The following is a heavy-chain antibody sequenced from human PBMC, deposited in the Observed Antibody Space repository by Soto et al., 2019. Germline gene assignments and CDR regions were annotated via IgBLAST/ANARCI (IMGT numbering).Heavy chain of an antibody. CDR2: IYPSDSDT. D-gene: IGHD3-3*01. Sequence: GESLKISCKGSGYNFAGYWIAWVRQMPGKGLELMGIIYPSDSDTRYRPSFQGQVTISADKSISSAYLQWSSLRASDTAMYYCARGGVSTRTFDYWGQGTRVTLSS. V-gene: IGHV5-51*01. J-gene: IGHJ4*02. CDR3: ARGGVSTRTFDY. CDR1: GYNFAGYW.